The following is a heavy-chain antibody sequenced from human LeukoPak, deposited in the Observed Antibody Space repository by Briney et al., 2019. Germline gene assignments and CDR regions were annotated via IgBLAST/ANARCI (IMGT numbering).Heavy chain of an antibody. CDR3: ARVGGSYNEGYSGG. V-gene: IGHV3-66*01. CDR2: IYSGGST. D-gene: IGHD1-26*01. CDR1: GFTVSSNY. Sequence: PGGSLRLSCAASGFTVSSNYMSWVRQAPGKGLEWVSVIYSGGSTYYADSVKGRFTISRDNSKNTLYLQMNSLRAEDTAVYYCARVGGSYNEGYSGGWGQGTLVTVSS. J-gene: IGHJ4*02.